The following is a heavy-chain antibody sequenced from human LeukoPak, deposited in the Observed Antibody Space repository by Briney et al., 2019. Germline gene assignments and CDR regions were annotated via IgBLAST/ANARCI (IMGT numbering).Heavy chain of an antibody. J-gene: IGHJ4*02. D-gene: IGHD2/OR15-2a*01. V-gene: IGHV1-2*02. CDR3: ARGGLDVMRSGLWKPLEY. CDR2: INPSSGGV. Sequence: GASVKVSCKASGYSFTAYYIHWVRQAPGQGLEWMGWINPSSGGVHFAQEFQGRATMPSDTSSRTAFMELSRLRSDDTAVYYCARGGLDVMRSGLWKPLEYWGQGTLVTVSS. CDR1: GYSFTAYY.